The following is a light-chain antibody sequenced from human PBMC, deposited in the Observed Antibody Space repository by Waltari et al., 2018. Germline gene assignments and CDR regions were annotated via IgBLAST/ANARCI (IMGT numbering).Light chain of an antibody. J-gene: IGLJ3*02. CDR2: DVS. CDR1: SSDVGSSHF. V-gene: IGLV2-14*03. CDR3: CAYTRRGTWV. Sequence: QSAPTQPASVSGSPGQSITIFCSGTSSDVGSSHFVSWYQQHPGKAPKLLIYDVSNRPSGISNRFSGSTSGNSASLTISGLQTEDEADYYCCAYTRRGTWVFGGGTRLTVL.